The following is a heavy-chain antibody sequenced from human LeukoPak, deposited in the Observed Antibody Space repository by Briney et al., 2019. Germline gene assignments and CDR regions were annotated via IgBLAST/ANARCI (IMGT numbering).Heavy chain of an antibody. J-gene: IGHJ4*02. CDR1: GASVSSGGYF. CDR2: IYYSGSA. CDR3: ARGWATLAYDY. Sequence: SETLSLTCSVSGASVSSGGYFWSWIRQHPGKGLEWIGYIYYSGSAFYNPALKSRVAISVDKSENQFSLKVNSVTAADTAVYYCARGWATLAYDYWGQGTRVTVTS. D-gene: IGHD2/OR15-2a*01. V-gene: IGHV4-31*03.